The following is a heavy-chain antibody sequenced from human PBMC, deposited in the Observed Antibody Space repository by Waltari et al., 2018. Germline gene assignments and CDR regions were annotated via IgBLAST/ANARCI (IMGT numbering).Heavy chain of an antibody. J-gene: IGHJ4*02. CDR1: GYTFTDYY. CDR3: ATFPCSGGSCYYGAIDY. V-gene: IGHV1-69-2*01. Sequence: EVQLVQSGAEVKKPGATVKISCKASGYTFTDYYMHWVQQAPGKGLEWMGRVDPEDGETIYAEKFQGRVTITADTSTDTAYMELSSLRSEDTAVYYCATFPCSGGSCYYGAIDYWGQGTLVTVSS. D-gene: IGHD2-15*01. CDR2: VDPEDGET.